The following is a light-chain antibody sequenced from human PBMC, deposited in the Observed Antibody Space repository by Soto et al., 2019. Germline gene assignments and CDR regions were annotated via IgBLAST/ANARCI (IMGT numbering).Light chain of an antibody. J-gene: IGKJ5*01. CDR1: QSVSST. CDR3: QQHNNWPPIT. V-gene: IGKV3-15*01. Sequence: EIVMTHSPSTLSVSPGERATLPFRASQSVSSTLAWYQQKPGQAPRLLIYGASTRATGIPARFSGSGSGTEFTLTISSLQSEDFAVYYCQQHNNWPPITFGQGTRLEIK. CDR2: GAS.